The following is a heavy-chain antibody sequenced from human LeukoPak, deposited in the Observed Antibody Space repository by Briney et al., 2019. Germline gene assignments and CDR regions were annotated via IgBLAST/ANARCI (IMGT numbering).Heavy chain of an antibody. CDR1: GGSFSGYY. V-gene: IGHV4-34*01. CDR3: GREVVRGVIGLDD. CDR2: INHSGST. Sequence: PSETLSLTCALYGGSFSGYYWSWIRHPSGKGLEWIGEINHSGSTNYNPSLKSRVTISVDTSKNQFSLKLSSVTAADTAVYYCGREVVRGVIGLDDWGQGTLVTVSS. J-gene: IGHJ4*02. D-gene: IGHD3-10*01.